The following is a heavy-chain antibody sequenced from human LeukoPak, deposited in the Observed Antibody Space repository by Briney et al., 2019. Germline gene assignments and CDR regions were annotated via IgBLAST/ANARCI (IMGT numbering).Heavy chain of an antibody. V-gene: IGHV3-30*03. D-gene: IGHD3-22*01. CDR2: ISYDGSNK. Sequence: PGRSLRLSCAASGFTFSSYGMHWVRQAPGKGLEWVAVISYDGSNKYYADSVKGRFTISRDNSKNTLYLQMNSLRAEDTAVYYCASEDSSGYYYTSFDYWGQGTLVTVSS. CDR3: ASEDSSGYYYTSFDY. CDR1: GFTFSSYG. J-gene: IGHJ4*02.